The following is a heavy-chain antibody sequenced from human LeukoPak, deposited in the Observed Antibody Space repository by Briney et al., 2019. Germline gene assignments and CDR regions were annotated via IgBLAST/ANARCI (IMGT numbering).Heavy chain of an antibody. CDR2: ISHDGSNN. D-gene: IGHD3-22*01. Sequence: PGGSLRLSCAASGFTFSPYAMHWVRQAPGKGLEWVAAISHDGSNNYYADSVKGRFTISRDNSKNTLYLQMNSLRAEDTALYYCAKATYCYDNSGYYSYYYGMDVWGQGTTVTVSS. V-gene: IGHV3-30-3*01. J-gene: IGHJ6*02. CDR1: GFTFSPYA. CDR3: AKATYCYDNSGYYSYYYGMDV.